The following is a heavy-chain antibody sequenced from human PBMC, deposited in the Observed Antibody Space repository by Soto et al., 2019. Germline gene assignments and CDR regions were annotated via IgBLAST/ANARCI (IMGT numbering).Heavy chain of an antibody. J-gene: IGHJ6*02. CDR1: GFTFSSYA. Sequence: GGSLRLSCAASGFTFSSYAMSWVRQAPGKGLEWVSAISGSGGSTYYADSVKGRFTISRDNSKNTLYLKMNSLRAEDTAVYYCAKDTLPLYYYDSSGYNYYYYGMDVWGQGTTVTVSS. V-gene: IGHV3-23*01. D-gene: IGHD3-22*01. CDR3: AKDTLPLYYYDSSGYNYYYYGMDV. CDR2: ISGSGGST.